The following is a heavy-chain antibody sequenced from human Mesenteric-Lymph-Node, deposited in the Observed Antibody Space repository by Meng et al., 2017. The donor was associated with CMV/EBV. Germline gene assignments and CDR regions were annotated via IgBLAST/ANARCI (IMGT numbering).Heavy chain of an antibody. CDR1: GFTFDTYT. CDR3: ARSSHI. J-gene: IGHJ3*02. Sequence: GESLKISCAASGFTFDTYTMSWVRQAPGKGLEWVSSITSFSSHIYYADSVKGRFTISRDNADSSLYLQVNSLRAEDTAVYYCARSSHIWGQGTMVTVSS. CDR2: ITSFSSHI. V-gene: IGHV3-21*01.